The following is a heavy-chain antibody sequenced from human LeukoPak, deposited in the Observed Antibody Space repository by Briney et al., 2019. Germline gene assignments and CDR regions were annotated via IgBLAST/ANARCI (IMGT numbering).Heavy chain of an antibody. V-gene: IGHV1-8*03. CDR1: GYTFTSYD. CDR3: ARGRGTGSITIFGVVIKARRPPFDY. CDR2: MNPNSGNT. D-gene: IGHD3-3*01. Sequence: GASVKVSCKASGYTFTSYDINWVRQATGQGLEWMGWMNPNSGNTGYAQKFQGRVTITRNTSISTAYMELSSLRSEDTSVYYCARGRGTGSITIFGVVIKARRPPFDYWGQGTLVTVSS. J-gene: IGHJ4*02.